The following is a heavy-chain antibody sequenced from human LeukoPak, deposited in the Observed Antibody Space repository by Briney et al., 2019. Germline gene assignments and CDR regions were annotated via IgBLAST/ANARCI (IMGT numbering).Heavy chain of an antibody. CDR1: GGSVSSGSYY. V-gene: IGHV4-61*01. CDR3: ARAALSNYYGSGTHPYAFDI. Sequence: PSETLSLTCTVSGGSVSSGSYYWSWIRQPPGKGLEWIGYIYYSGSTNYNPSLKSRVTISVDTSKNQFSLKLSSVTAADTAVYYCARAALSNYYGSGTHPYAFDIWGQGTMVTVSS. CDR2: IYYSGST. D-gene: IGHD3-10*01. J-gene: IGHJ3*02.